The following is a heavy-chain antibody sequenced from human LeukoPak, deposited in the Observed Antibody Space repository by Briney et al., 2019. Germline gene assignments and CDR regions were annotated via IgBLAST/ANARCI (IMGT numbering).Heavy chain of an antibody. CDR3: ASRPPVSGYVVS. CDR1: GGSISTTSYY. V-gene: IGHV4-39*01. J-gene: IGHJ4*02. D-gene: IGHD5-12*01. CDR2: MYYAGST. Sequence: SETLSLTCNVSGGSISTTSYYWGWIRQSPGKGLEWIASMYYAGSTYYNPSLKSRVTISIDTSKNQVSMNLTSVTAADTAVYYCASRPPVSGYVVSWGQGTLVTVFS.